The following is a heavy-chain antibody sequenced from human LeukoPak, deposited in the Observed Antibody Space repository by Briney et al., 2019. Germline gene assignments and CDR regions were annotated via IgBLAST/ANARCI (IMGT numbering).Heavy chain of an antibody. CDR2: INHSGST. CDR1: GGSFSGYY. J-gene: IGHJ5*02. Sequence: PSETLSLTCAVYGGSFSGYYWSWIRQPPGKGRGWIGEINHSGSTNYNPSLKSRVTISVDTSKNQFSLKLSSVTAADTAVYYCARHAPSGYSSGWCRGKGFDPWGQGTLVTVSS. D-gene: IGHD6-19*01. CDR3: ARHAPSGYSSGWCRGKGFDP. V-gene: IGHV4-34*01.